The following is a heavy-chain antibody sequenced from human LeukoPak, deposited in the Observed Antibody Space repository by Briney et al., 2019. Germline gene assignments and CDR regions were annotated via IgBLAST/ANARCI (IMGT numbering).Heavy chain of an antibody. CDR3: AKAGGSSSWSFDY. J-gene: IGHJ4*02. Sequence: GGSLRLSCAASGFTFSSYAMSWVRQAPGKGLEWVSAISGSGGSTYYADPVKGRFTISRDNSRNTLYLQMNSLRAEDTAVYYCAKAGGSSSWSFDYWGQGTLVTVSS. V-gene: IGHV3-23*01. CDR1: GFTFSSYA. D-gene: IGHD6-13*01. CDR2: ISGSGGST.